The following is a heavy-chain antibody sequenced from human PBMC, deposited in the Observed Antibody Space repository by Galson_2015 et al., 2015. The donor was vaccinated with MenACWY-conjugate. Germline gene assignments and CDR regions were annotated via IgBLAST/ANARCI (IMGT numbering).Heavy chain of an antibody. CDR3: ARLPRGSSYGYFDY. CDR1: GGSISSHY. J-gene: IGHJ4*02. CDR2: IRDTGSL. D-gene: IGHD5-18*01. V-gene: IGHV4-59*08. Sequence: SETLSLTCTVSGGSISSHYWSWFRQPPGKGLEWIAYIRDTGSLKDNPSLKSRVTMSADKSNNQFSLKLSSVSAADTAVYYCARLPRGSSYGYFDYWGQGILVAVSS.